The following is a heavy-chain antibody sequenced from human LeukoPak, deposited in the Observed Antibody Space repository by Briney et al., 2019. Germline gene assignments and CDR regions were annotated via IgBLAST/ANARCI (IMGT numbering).Heavy chain of an antibody. CDR3: ASALRDFWSGYYVGGWFDP. D-gene: IGHD3-3*01. V-gene: IGHV3-21*01. CDR1: GFTFSSYS. J-gene: IGHJ5*02. Sequence: GSLRLSCAASGFTFSSYSMNWVRQAPGKGLEWVSSISSSSSYIYYADSVKGRFTISRDNAKNSLYLQMNSLRAEDTAVYYCASALRDFWSGYYVGGWFDPWGQGTLVTVSS. CDR2: ISSSSSYI.